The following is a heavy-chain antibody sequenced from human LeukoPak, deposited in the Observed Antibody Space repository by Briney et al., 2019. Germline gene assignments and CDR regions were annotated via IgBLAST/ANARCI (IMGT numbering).Heavy chain of an antibody. CDR1: GFTFSTYA. CDR2: ISGSGDTT. V-gene: IGHV3-23*01. Sequence: GGSLRLSCAASGFTFSTYAMTWVRQAPGKGLEWVSGISGSGDTTYYADSVKGQFTISRDNSKNTLYLQMNSLRADDTAVYYCAKGTCSGGRCSFDYWGQGTLVTVSS. J-gene: IGHJ4*02. D-gene: IGHD2-15*01. CDR3: AKGTCSGGRCSFDY.